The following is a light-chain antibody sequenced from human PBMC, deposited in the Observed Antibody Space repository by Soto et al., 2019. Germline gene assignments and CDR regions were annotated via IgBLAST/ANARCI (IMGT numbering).Light chain of an antibody. CDR1: HNIDRW. J-gene: IGKJ1*01. CDR2: DAS. CDR3: QHCDTYWA. V-gene: IGKV1-5*01. Sequence: QMTQSPSTLSASVGDRVTITCRASHNIDRWLAWYQQKPGMAPKLLISDASTLESRVPSRFSGSGSGTEFTLTISNLQPDDYATYYCQHCDTYWAFGQGTKVEIK.